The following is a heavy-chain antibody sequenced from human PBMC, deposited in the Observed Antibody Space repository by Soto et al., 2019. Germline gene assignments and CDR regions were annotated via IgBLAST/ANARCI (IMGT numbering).Heavy chain of an antibody. CDR2: FSLSGTT. D-gene: IGHD2-8*02. Sequence: SETLSLTCTVSGASITGSSYWSWIRQPAGKGLEWIGRFSLSGTTNYNPSLRSRVTMSADVSKNQFSLGLTSVTAADTALYYCARGMTPPGAPAWYYFDSWGQGTLVTVSS. CDR3: ARGMTPPGAPAWYYFDS. V-gene: IGHV4-4*07. CDR1: GASITGSSY. J-gene: IGHJ4*02.